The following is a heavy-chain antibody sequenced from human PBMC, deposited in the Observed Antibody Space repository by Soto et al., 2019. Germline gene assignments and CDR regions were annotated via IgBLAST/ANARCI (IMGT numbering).Heavy chain of an antibody. Sequence: EVQVLESGGGLVQPGGSLRLSCAASGFMSWVRQAPGKGLEWVSAISDYGANTYYVDSVKGRFTISRDNAKNTLYLQMNSPRAEDTAVYYCAKGFSGQYYDFRGQGTLVTVSS. CDR3: AKGFSGQYYDF. CDR2: ISDYGANT. D-gene: IGHD2-15*01. V-gene: IGHV3-23*01. J-gene: IGHJ4*02. CDR1: GF.